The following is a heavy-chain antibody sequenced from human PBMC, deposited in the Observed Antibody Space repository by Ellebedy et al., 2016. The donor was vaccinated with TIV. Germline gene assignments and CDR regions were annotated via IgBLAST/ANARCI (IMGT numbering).Heavy chain of an antibody. Sequence: GESLKISCAASGFTFSGYAMSWVRQAPGKGLEWVSGINAGGGKTYYADSVKGRFTISRDNAKNSLYLQMNSLTVDDTAEYYCARNGYCTPSNCRSYNWFDPWGQGTLVTVSS. V-gene: IGHV3-23*01. D-gene: IGHD2-8*01. CDR3: ARNGYCTPSNCRSYNWFDP. CDR2: INAGGGKT. J-gene: IGHJ5*02. CDR1: GFTFSGYA.